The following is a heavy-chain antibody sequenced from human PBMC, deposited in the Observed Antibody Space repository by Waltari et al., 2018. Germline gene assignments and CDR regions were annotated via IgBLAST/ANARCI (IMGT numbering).Heavy chain of an antibody. Sequence: QVQLVESGGGVFQPGRSLRLSCAASDFTFRSYAMHWVRQAPGKGLEWVAVISYNERNIYYVDSVKGRFIISRDNSRKMLYLQMNSLRTEDTAVYYCARDYCDRTNCHGMDVWGQGTTVTVSS. CDR3: ARDYCDRTNCHGMDV. J-gene: IGHJ6*02. V-gene: IGHV3-30*04. CDR1: DFTFRSYA. CDR2: ISYNERNI. D-gene: IGHD3-22*01.